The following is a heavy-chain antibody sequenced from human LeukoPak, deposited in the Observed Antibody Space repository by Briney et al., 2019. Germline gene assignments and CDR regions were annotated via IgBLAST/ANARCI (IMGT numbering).Heavy chain of an antibody. CDR1: GFTFDDYA. CDR2: ISWNSGSI. J-gene: IGHJ4*02. CDR3: ASDDRGFDY. V-gene: IGHV3-9*01. Sequence: GGSLRLSCAASGFTFDDYAMHWVRQAPGKGLEWVSGISWNSGSIGYADSVKGRFTISRDNAKNSLYLQMNSLRAEDTALYYCASDDRGFDYWGQGTLVTVSS.